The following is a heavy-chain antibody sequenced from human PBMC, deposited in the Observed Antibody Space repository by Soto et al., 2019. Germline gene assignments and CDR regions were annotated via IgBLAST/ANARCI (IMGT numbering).Heavy chain of an antibody. CDR3: ARETLSYYYGMDV. CDR2: TYYRSKWYN. Sequence: QTLSLTCAISGDSVSGNSAAWNLIRQSPSRGLEWLGRTYYRSKWYNDYAVSVKSRITINPDTSKNQFSLQLNSVTPEDTAVYYCARETLSYYYGMDVWGQGTTVTVSS. V-gene: IGHV6-1*01. J-gene: IGHJ6*02. CDR1: GDSVSGNSAA.